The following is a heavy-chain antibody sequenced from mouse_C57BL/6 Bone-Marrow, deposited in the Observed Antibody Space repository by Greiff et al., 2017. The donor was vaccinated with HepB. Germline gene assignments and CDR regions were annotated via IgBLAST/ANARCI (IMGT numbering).Heavy chain of an antibody. D-gene: IGHD3-2*02. V-gene: IGHV5-9-1*02. CDR2: ISSGGDYI. CDR3: TRELRLRWYFDY. J-gene: IGHJ2*01. CDR1: GFTFSSYA. Sequence: EVKVEESGEGLVKPGGSLKLSCAASGFTFSSYAMSWVRQTPEKRLEWVAYISSGGDYIYYADTVKGRFTISRDNARNTLYLQMSSLKSEDTAMYYCTRELRLRWYFDYWGQGTTLTVSS.